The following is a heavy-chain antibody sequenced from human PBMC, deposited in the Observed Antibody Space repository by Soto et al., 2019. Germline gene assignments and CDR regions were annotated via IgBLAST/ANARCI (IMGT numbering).Heavy chain of an antibody. J-gene: IGHJ4*02. Sequence: GGSLRLSCAASGFTFDDYAMHWVRQAPGKGLEWVSGISWNSGSIGYADSVKGRFTISRDNAKNSLYLQMNSLRAEDTALYYCAKDITGIAVAGTFDYWGQGTLVTVS. CDR2: ISWNSGSI. D-gene: IGHD6-19*01. CDR3: AKDITGIAVAGTFDY. V-gene: IGHV3-9*01. CDR1: GFTFDDYA.